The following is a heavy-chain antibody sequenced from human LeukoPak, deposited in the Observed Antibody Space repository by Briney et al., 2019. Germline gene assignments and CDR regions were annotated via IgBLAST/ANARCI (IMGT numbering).Heavy chain of an antibody. CDR3: ARRSSGWGYYFDY. J-gene: IGHJ4*02. Sequence: SETLSLTCAVYGGSFSGYYWSWIRQPPGKGLEWIGEINHSGSTNYNPSLKSRVTISVDTSKNQSSLKLSSVTAADTAVYYCARRSSGWGYYFDYWGQGTLVTVSS. V-gene: IGHV4-34*01. CDR2: INHSGST. D-gene: IGHD6-19*01. CDR1: GGSFSGYY.